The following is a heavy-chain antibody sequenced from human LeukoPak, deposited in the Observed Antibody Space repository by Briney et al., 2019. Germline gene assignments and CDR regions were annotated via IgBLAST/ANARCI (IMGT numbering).Heavy chain of an antibody. CDR2: IYYSGST. D-gene: IGHD6-25*01. J-gene: IGHJ6*03. CDR1: GGSISSSSYY. V-gene: IGHV4-39*07. CDR3: ARSGKRGYYYYYYMDV. Sequence: SETLSLTCTVSGGSISSSSYYWGWIRQPPGKGLEWMGSIYYSGSTYYNPSLKSRVTISVDTSKNQFSLKLSSVTAADTAVYYCARSGKRGYYYYYYMDVWGKGTTVTVSS.